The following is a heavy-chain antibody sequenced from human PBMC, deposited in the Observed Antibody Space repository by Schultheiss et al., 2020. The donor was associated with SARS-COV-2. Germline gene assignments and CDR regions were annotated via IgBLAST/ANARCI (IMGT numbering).Heavy chain of an antibody. CDR2: IIPIFGTA. Sequence: ASVKVSCKASGYRFTDYWINWVRQAPGQGLEWMGGIIPIFGTANYAQKFQGRVTMTRNTSISTAYMELSSLRSEETAVYYCARVLHTTMKNWFDPWGQGTLVTVSS. V-gene: IGHV1-8*02. D-gene: IGHD1-14*01. CDR3: ARVLHTTMKNWFDP. CDR1: GYRFTDYW. J-gene: IGHJ5*02.